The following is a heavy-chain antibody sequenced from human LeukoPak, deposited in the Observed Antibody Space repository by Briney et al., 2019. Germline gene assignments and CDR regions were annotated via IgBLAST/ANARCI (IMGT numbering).Heavy chain of an antibody. CDR3: ANSGLLRNPFDY. Sequence: SETLSLTCAVYGGSFSGYYWSWIRQPPGKGLEWIGEINHSGSTNYNPSLKSRVTISGDTSKNQFSLKLSSVTAADTAVYYCANSGLLRNPFDYWGQGTLSPPPQ. CDR2: INHSGST. CDR1: GGSFSGYY. J-gene: IGHJ4*02. D-gene: IGHD2/OR15-2a*01. V-gene: IGHV4-34*01.